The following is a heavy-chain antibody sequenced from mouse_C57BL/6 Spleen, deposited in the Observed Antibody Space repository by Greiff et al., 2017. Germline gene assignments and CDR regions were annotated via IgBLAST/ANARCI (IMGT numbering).Heavy chain of an antibody. V-gene: IGHV8-12*01. J-gene: IGHJ4*01. CDR1: GFSLSTSGMG. CDR2: IYWDDDK. Sequence: VKLMESGPGILQSSQTLSLTCSFSGFSLSTSGMGVSWIRQPSGKGLEWLAHIYWDDDKRYNPSLKSRLTISKDTSRNQVFLKITSVDTADTATYYCARFITTVVPRAMDYWGQGTSVTVSS. D-gene: IGHD1-1*01. CDR3: ARFITTVVPRAMDY.